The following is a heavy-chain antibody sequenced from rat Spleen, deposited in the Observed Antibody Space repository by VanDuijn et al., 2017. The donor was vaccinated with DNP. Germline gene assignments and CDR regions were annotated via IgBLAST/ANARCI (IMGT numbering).Heavy chain of an antibody. CDR2: MWSGGST. CDR3: ARYSTSFVMDA. CDR1: GFSLTDSS. J-gene: IGHJ4*01. D-gene: IGHD1-2*01. V-gene: IGHV2S63*01. Sequence: EVQLKESGPGPVQPSQTLSLTCTVSGFSLTDSSVHWVRQPPGKGLEWMGVMWSGGSTAYNSVLKSRLSINRDTSKNQVFLKMNSLQTEDTATYYCARYSTSFVMDAWGQGTSVTVSS.